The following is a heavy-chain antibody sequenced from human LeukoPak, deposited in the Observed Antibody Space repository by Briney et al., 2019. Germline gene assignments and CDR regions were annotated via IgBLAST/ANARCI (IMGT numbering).Heavy chain of an antibody. CDR2: ISHSGST. CDR3: ARRQWGSSNSCYTNNCFWYFDL. D-gene: IGHD2-2*02. V-gene: IGHV4-34*01. CDR1: GGSFSGYY. Sequence: SETLSLTCAVYGGSFSGYYWTWIRQPPGKGLEWIGEISHSGSTKYNPSLKSRVTISVDTSKNQFSLKLNSVTAADTAVYYCARRQWGSSNSCYTNNCFWYFDLWGRGTLVTVSS. J-gene: IGHJ2*01.